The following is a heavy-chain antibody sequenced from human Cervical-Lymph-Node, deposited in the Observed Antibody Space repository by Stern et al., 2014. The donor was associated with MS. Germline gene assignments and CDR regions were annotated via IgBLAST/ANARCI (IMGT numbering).Heavy chain of an antibody. CDR1: GFSLNNPKMG. CDR2: IFLDDEK. V-gene: IGHV2-26*01. CDR3: GRLASVGDCTGGSCLCSRSCGLDV. D-gene: IGHD2-15*01. Sequence: VTLRESGPVLVKPTETLTLTCTVSGFSLNNPKMGVTWIRQPPGKALEWLAQIFLDDEKSYSTSLETRPPISKDTSQSHGVPSMTNMDPVGTATYFCGRLASVGDCTGGSCLCSRSCGLDVWGQGTTVTVSS. J-gene: IGHJ6*02.